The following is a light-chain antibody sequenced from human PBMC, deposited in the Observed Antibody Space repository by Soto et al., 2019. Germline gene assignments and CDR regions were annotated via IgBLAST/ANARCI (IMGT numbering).Light chain of an antibody. Sequence: DIQMTQSPSTLSASVGARVTITCRASQSISSWLAWYQQKPGKAPKLLIYKASNLQSGVPSRFSGSGSGTEFPLAISSLQPDDVATYYCQQYYSHYSVGQGTKLEIK. J-gene: IGKJ2*01. V-gene: IGKV1-5*03. CDR1: QSISSW. CDR3: QQYYSHYS. CDR2: KAS.